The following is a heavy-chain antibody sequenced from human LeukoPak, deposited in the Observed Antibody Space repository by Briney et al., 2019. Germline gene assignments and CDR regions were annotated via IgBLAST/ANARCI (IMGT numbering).Heavy chain of an antibody. D-gene: IGHD3-10*01. CDR3: ARDRYYDSGSYYN. J-gene: IGHJ4*02. CDR2: IYYSGST. CDR1: GFSISSGGYA. V-gene: IGHV4-30-4*07. Sequence: NPSETLSLTCAVSGFSISSGGYAWRWIRQPPGKGLEWIGYIYYSGSTYYNPSLKSRVTISVDTSKNQFSLKLSSVTAADTAVYYCARDRYYDSGSYYNWGQGTLVTVSS.